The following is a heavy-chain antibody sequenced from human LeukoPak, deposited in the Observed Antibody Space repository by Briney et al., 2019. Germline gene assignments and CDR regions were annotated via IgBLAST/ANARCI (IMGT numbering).Heavy chain of an antibody. Sequence: GGSLRLSCAASGFTFGDYAMHSVRQAPGKGLGLVSGISWNSGSIAYAESGKGRFPISRDNAKPSLYLQMTSLRAEDTALYCCAKDIGPYWRGDSGSYTFDYWGQGTLVTVSS. V-gene: IGHV3-9*01. J-gene: IGHJ4*02. CDR3: AKDIGPYWRGDSGSYTFDY. D-gene: IGHD3-10*01. CDR2: ISWNSGSI. CDR1: GFTFGDYA.